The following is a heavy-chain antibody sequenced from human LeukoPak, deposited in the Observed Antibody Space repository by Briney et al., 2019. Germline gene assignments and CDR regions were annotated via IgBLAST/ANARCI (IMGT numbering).Heavy chain of an antibody. V-gene: IGHV3-21*01. Sequence: GGSLRLSCAASGFTFSSYSRNWVRQAPGKGLEWISSISSSSSYIYYADSVKGRFTISRDNAKNSLYLQMNSLRAEDTAVYYCARCLGATRCAFDIWGQGTMVTVSS. CDR2: ISSSSSYI. J-gene: IGHJ3*02. CDR1: GFTFSSYS. D-gene: IGHD1-26*01. CDR3: ARCLGATRCAFDI.